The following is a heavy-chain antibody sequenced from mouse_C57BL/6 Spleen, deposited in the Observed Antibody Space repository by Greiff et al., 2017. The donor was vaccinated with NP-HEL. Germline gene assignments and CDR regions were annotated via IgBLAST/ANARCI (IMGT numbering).Heavy chain of an antibody. CDR1: GFNIKDDY. J-gene: IGHJ4*01. Sequence: EVQLQQSGAELVRPGASVKLSCTASGFNIKDDYMHWVKQRPEQGLEWIGWIDPENGDTEYASKFQGKATITADTSSNTAYLQLSSLTSEDTAVYYCTRLRRTLYAMDYWGQGTSVTVSS. V-gene: IGHV14-4*01. CDR3: TRLRRTLYAMDY. D-gene: IGHD2-4*01. CDR2: IDPENGDT.